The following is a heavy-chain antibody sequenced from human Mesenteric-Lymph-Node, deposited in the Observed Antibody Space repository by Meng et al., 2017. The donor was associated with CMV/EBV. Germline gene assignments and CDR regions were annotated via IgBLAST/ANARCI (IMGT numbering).Heavy chain of an antibody. CDR1: TCSSYS. V-gene: IGHV3-21*01. J-gene: IGHJ5*02. D-gene: IGHD3-3*01. CDR2: MSSSSSYI. CDR3: ARGLTIFGVVITRGWFDP. Sequence: TCSSYSMNWVRQAPGKGLEWVSSMSSSSSYIYYADSVKGRFTISRDNAKNSLYLQMNSLRAEDTAVYYCARGLTIFGVVITRGWFDPWGQGTPVTVSS.